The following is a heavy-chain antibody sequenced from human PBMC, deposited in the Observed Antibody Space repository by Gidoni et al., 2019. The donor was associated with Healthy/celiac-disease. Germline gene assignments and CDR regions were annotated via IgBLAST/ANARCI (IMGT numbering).Heavy chain of an antibody. J-gene: IGHJ6*02. CDR1: GFTFTSYS. D-gene: IGHD3-22*01. Sequence: EVQLVESGGGLVKPGGSLRLSCSASGFTFTSYSMNCVRQAPGKGLEWVASISSSSSYIDDADSVKGRFTSARDNAKNSLYLQMNSLRAEDTAVYYCAREGLYYYYDSSDRYYYYGMDVWGQGTTVTVSS. CDR2: ISSSSSYI. CDR3: AREGLYYYYDSSDRYYYYGMDV. V-gene: IGHV3-21*01.